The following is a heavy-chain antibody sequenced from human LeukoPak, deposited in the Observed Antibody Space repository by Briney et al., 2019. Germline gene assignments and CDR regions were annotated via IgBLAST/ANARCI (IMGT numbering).Heavy chain of an antibody. V-gene: IGHV1-69*02. CDR2: IIPILGIA. J-gene: IGHJ4*02. CDR1: GGTFSSYT. D-gene: IGHD2-15*01. CDR3: AAHIVVVVAATDY. Sequence: ASVKVSCKASGGTFSSYTISWVRQAPGQGLEWMGRIIPILGIANYAQKFQGRGTITADKSTSTAYMELSSLRSEDTAVYYCAAHIVVVVAATDYWGQGTLVTVSS.